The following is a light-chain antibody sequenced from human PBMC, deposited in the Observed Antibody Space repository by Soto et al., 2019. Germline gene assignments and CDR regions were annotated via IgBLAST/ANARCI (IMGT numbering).Light chain of an antibody. V-gene: IGKV1-39*01. Sequence: DIQVTQSPSSLSASVGDRVTITCRASQSISSYLNWYQQKPGKAPKVLIYAASSLQSGVPSRFSGSGSGTDFTLTISSLQPEDSATYYCQQSYSGLTFGPGTKVDIK. CDR3: QQSYSGLT. CDR1: QSISSY. J-gene: IGKJ3*01. CDR2: AAS.